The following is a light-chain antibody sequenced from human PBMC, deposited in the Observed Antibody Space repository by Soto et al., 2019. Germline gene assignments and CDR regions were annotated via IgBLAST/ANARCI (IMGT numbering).Light chain of an antibody. CDR1: SSDVGDYNF. CDR3: SSFSGSNNYV. Sequence: QSALTQPPSASGSPGQSVTISCTGTSSDVGDYNFVSWYQQHPGKAPKLMIYEVSERPSGVPDRFSGSKSGNTASLTVSGLQAEDEADYYCSSFSGSNNYVFGPGTKLTVL. V-gene: IGLV2-8*01. CDR2: EVS. J-gene: IGLJ1*01.